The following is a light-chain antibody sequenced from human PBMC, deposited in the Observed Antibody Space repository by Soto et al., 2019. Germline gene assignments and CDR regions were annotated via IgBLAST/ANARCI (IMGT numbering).Light chain of an antibody. CDR1: QSISRS. CDR2: DAS. CDR3: QQYGSSLIT. V-gene: IGKV3-20*01. Sequence: EIVLTQSPAILSVSPGERATLSCRASQSISRSLAWYQQTPGQTPRLLIYDASIRATGIPDRFSGSGSGTDFTLTISKLEPEDFALYYCQQYGSSLITFGQGTRLEIK. J-gene: IGKJ5*01.